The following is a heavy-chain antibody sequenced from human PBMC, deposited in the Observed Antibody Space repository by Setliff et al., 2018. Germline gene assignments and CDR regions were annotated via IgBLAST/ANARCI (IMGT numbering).Heavy chain of an antibody. J-gene: IGHJ4*02. Sequence: PGGSLRLSCAASGFTYSSYAITWVRQAPGKGLEWVSSISSSSSYIYYADSVKGRFTISRDNAKNSLYLQMNSLRTEDTAVYYCAGLSYRWSQYYYFDYWGQG. CDR3: AGLSYRWSQYYYFDY. CDR2: ISSSSSYI. D-gene: IGHD2-15*01. CDR1: GFTYSSYA. V-gene: IGHV3-21*04.